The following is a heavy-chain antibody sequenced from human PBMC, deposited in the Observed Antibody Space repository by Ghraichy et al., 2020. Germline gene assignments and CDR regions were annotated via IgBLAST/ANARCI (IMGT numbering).Heavy chain of an antibody. V-gene: IGHV4-34*01. D-gene: IGHD6-6*01. CDR3: ARRGVAARPYNGGFDY. J-gene: IGHJ4*02. CDR2: INHSGST. Sequence: SETLSLTCAVYGGSFSGYYWSWIRQPPGKGLEWIGEINHSGSTNYNPSLKSRVTISVDTSKNQFSLKLSSVTAADTAVYYCARRGVAARPYNGGFDYWGQGTLVTVSS. CDR1: GGSFSGYY.